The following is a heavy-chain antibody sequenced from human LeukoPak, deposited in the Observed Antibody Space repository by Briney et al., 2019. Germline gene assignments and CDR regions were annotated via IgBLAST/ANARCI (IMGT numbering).Heavy chain of an antibody. CDR3: AKDQYGGNPQYYFDS. D-gene: IGHD4-23*01. CDR2: ISGSGGNT. J-gene: IGHJ4*02. CDR1: GFTFSIAW. V-gene: IGHV3-23*01. Sequence: PGGSLRLSCAASGFTFSIAWMSWVRQAPGKVLDWVTAISGSGGNTYYADSVKGRFTISRDNSKNTLYLQMNSLRAEDTAVYYCAKDQYGGNPQYYFDSWGQGTLVTVSS.